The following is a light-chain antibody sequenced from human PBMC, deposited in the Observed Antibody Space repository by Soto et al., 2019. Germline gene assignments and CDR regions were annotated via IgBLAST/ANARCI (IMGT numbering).Light chain of an antibody. J-gene: IGKJ1*01. CDR3: PQSNNSPPWT. V-gene: IGKV3-15*01. CDR2: DAS. Sequence: ILMTQSPATLSVSPGERATLSCRASQSVSNNLAWYQQKPGQAPRLLIYDASTRATGIPARFSGSGSGTEFTLTISGLQSTLFAVYCCPQSNNSPPWTFGQGTNVEIK. CDR1: QSVSNN.